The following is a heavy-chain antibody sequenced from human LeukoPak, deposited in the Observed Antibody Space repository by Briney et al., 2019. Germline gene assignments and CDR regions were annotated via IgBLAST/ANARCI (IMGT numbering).Heavy chain of an antibody. Sequence: SETLSLTCTVSGGSISSYYWGWIRQPPGKGLEWIGYIYYSGGTNYNPSLKSRVTISVDTSKNQFSLKLTSVTAADTAVYYCARDREYSSSGLVWFDPWGHGILVTVSS. J-gene: IGHJ5*02. V-gene: IGHV4-59*12. CDR1: GGSISSYY. D-gene: IGHD6-6*01. CDR2: IYYSGGT. CDR3: ARDREYSSSGLVWFDP.